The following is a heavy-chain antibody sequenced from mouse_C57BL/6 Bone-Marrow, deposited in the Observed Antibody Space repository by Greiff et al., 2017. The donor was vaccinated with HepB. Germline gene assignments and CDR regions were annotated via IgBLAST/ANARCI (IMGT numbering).Heavy chain of an antibody. D-gene: IGHD1-1*01. CDR1: GFSLTSYG. CDR2: IWSGGST. CDR3: ARITTVVALGY. Sequence: VKLVESGPGLVQPSQSLSITCTVSGFSLTSYGVHWVRQSPGKGLEWLGVIWSGGSTDYNAAFISRLSISKDNSKSQVFFKMNSLQAEDTAIYYCARITTVVALGYWGQGTTLTVSS. V-gene: IGHV2-2*01. J-gene: IGHJ2*01.